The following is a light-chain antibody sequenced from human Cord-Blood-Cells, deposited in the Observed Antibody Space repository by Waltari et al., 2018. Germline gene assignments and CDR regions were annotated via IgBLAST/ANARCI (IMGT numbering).Light chain of an antibody. CDR3: CSYAGSYV. CDR2: DVS. Sequence: QSALTQPRSVCGSPGQSVTISCTGTSSDGGGVNYVSWYQQHPGKSPKLMIYDVSKRPSGVPDPFSGSKSGNTASLTISGLQAEDEADYYCCSYAGSYVFGTGTKVTVL. J-gene: IGLJ1*01. CDR1: SSDGGGVNY. V-gene: IGLV2-11*01.